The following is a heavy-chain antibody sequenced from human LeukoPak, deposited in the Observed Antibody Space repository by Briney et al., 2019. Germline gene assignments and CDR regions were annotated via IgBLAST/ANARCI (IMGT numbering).Heavy chain of an antibody. CDR3: ARLLTNYYAFDI. D-gene: IGHD4/OR15-4a*01. CDR1: GYTFTGDY. CDR2: INPNSGGT. Sequence: ASVKVSCKASGYTFTGDYMHWVRQAPGQGLEWRGWINPNSGGTNYEQRFQGRVTMTRDPSISTAYMELSRLRSDDTAVYYCARLLTNYYAFDIWGQGTMVTVSS. J-gene: IGHJ3*02. V-gene: IGHV1-2*02.